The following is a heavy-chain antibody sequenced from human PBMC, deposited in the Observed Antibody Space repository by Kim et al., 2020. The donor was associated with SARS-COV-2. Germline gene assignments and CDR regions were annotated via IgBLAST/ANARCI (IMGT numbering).Heavy chain of an antibody. CDR1: GLTFRAYS. D-gene: IGHD3-10*01. V-gene: IGHV3-21*01. CDR2: ITRDGSHV. J-gene: IGHJ1*01. Sequence: GGSLRLSCVASGLTFRAYSMNWVRQAPGKGLEWVSSITRDGSHVYYAGSVRGRFTISRDNARNSLFLQMNSLRAEDTALYYCATESDTEYFLHWGQGTLVTASS. CDR3: ATESDTEYFLH.